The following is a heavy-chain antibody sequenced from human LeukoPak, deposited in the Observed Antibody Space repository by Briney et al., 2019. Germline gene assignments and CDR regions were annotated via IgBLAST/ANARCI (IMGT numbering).Heavy chain of an antibody. CDR2: ISSSSSYI. J-gene: IGHJ4*02. CDR1: GFTFSSCS. D-gene: IGHD6-13*01. CDR3: ARDQGGAAADH. V-gene: IGHV3-21*01. Sequence: GGSLRLSCAASGFTFSSCSMNWVRQAPGKGLEWVSSISSSSSYIYYADSVKGRFTISRDNAKNSLYLQMNSLRAEDTAVYYCARDQGGAAADHWGQGTLVTVSS.